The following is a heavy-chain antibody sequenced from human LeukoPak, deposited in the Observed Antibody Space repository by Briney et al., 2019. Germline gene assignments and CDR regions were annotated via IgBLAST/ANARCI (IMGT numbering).Heavy chain of an antibody. J-gene: IGHJ4*02. CDR2: ISGSGGST. CDR1: GFTFSSYA. Sequence: GGSLRLSCAASGFTFSSYAMSWVRQAPGKGLEWVSAISGSGGSTYYADSVKGRFTISRDNSKNTLYLQMNSLRAEDTAVYYCAKVDRPLLCSATYFDYWGQGTLVTVSS. D-gene: IGHD2-2*01. V-gene: IGHV3-23*01. CDR3: AKVDRPLLCSATYFDY.